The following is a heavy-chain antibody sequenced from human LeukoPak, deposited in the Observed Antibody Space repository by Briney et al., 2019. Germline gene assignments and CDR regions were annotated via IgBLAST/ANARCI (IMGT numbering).Heavy chain of an antibody. D-gene: IGHD5-18*01. CDR2: IYYTGST. CDR3: ARHTALGSPLHY. CDR1: GGSISSSAYY. J-gene: IGHJ4*02. V-gene: IGHV4-39*01. Sequence: SETLSLTCTVSGGSISSSAYYWGWIRQPPGKGLEWIGSIYYTGSTYYNPSLKTRVTISLDTSKNQFSLKLSSVTAADTAVYYCARHTALGSPLHYWGQGTLVTVSS.